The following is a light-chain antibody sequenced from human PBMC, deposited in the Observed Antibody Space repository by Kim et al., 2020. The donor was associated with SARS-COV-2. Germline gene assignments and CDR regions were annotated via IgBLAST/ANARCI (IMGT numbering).Light chain of an antibody. CDR3: QQYNSYSPYT. Sequence: DIQMTQSLSTLSASVGDRATITCRASQSISSWLAWYQQKPGKAPKLLIYDASSLESGVPSRFSGSGSGTEFTLTISCLQPDDFATYYCQQYNSYSPYTFGQGTKLEI. CDR1: QSISSW. V-gene: IGKV1-5*01. CDR2: DAS. J-gene: IGKJ2*01.